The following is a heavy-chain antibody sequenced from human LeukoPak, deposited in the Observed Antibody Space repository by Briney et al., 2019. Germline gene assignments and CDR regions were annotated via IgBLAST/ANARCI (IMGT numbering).Heavy chain of an antibody. CDR1: GFTFSSYV. CDR3: ARAGTAMDVDY. Sequence: GGSLRLSCAASGFTFSSYVMYWVRQAPGKGLEWVSYISSGSSYTIYADSVKGRFTISRDNAKNSLYLQMNSLRAEDTAVYYCARAGTAMDVDYWGQGTLVTVSS. J-gene: IGHJ4*02. CDR2: ISSGSSYT. D-gene: IGHD5-18*01. V-gene: IGHV3-21*05.